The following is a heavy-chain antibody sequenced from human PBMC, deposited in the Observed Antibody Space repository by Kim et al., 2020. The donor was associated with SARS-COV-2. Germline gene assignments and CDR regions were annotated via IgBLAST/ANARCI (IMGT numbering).Heavy chain of an antibody. V-gene: IGHV3-30*18. CDR3: AKENILRSMRHGLDY. Sequence: GGSLRLSCAASGFTFGSYGMHWVRQTPGKGLEWVAVIAPDSSSEYYADSVKGRFTISRDNSENTLFLQLYSLRAEDTAIYYCAKENILRSMRHGLDYWG. J-gene: IGHJ4*01. CDR2: IAPDSSSE. CDR1: GFTFGSYG. D-gene: IGHD3-10*01.